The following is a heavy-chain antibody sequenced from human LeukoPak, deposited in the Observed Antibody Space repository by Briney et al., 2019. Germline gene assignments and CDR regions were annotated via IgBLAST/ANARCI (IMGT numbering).Heavy chain of an antibody. CDR3: ARLGGGYCSSTSCSRAEYFQH. J-gene: IGHJ1*01. D-gene: IGHD2-2*01. CDR1: GYRFTTYW. Sequence: GESLKISCKGSGYRFTTYWIGWVRQMPGKGLEWMGIIYPGDSDTRYSPSFQGQVTISADKSISTAYLQWSSLKASDTAMYYCARLGGGYCSSTSCSRAEYFQHWGQGTLVTVSS. V-gene: IGHV5-51*01. CDR2: IYPGDSDT.